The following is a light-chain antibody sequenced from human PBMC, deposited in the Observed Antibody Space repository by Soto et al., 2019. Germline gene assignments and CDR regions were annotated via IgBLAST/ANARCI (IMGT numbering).Light chain of an antibody. CDR3: SSFAGFNTRFV. CDR1: SSDVGGYNF. V-gene: IGLV2-8*01. Sequence: QSALTQPPSASGSPGQSVTISCTGTSSDVGGYNFVSWYQQHPGKAPKLMIYEVNKRPSGVPARFSGSKSGNTASLTVSGLQAEDEADYYCSSFAGFNTRFVFGTGTKLTVL. J-gene: IGLJ1*01. CDR2: EVN.